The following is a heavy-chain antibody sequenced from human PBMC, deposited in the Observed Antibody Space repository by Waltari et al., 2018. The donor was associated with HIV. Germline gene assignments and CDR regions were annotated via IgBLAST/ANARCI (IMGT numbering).Heavy chain of an antibody. J-gene: IGHJ4*02. D-gene: IGHD1-26*01. CDR2: IYSCGST. CDR1: GLTVSSNF. V-gene: IGHV3-53*02. CDR3: ARVRSTMGRFQGFDY. Sequence: EVQLVETGGGLIQPGGSLRLSCAASGLTVSSNFMNWVRQAPGKGLELVSLIYSCGSTYYADSVKGRFTISRDNSKNTLYLQMNSLRAEDTAVYYCARVRSTMGRFQGFDYWGQGTLVTVSS.